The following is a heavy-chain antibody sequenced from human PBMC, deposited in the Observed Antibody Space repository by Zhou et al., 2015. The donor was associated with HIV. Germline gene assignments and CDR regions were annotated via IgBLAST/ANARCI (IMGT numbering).Heavy chain of an antibody. CDR1: GGTFGNHG. CDR3: ARASDYYGSGTYPYYFDF. J-gene: IGHJ4*02. CDR2: IIPIFGTA. D-gene: IGHD3-10*01. V-gene: IGHV1-69*06. Sequence: QVQLVQSGAEVRKPGSSVKVSCKASGGTFGNHGISWVRQAPGQGLEWMGGIIPIFGTANYAQKFQGRVTITADKSTSTAYMDLSSLRSEDTAVYYCARASDYYGSGTYPYYFDFWGQGTLVTVSS.